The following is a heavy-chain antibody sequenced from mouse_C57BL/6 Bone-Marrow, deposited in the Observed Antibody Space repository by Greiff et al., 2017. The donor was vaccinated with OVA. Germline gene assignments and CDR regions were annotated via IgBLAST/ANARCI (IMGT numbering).Heavy chain of an antibody. Sequence: VKLVESGAELARPGASVKLSCKASGYTFTSYGISWVKQRTGQGLEWIGEIYPRSGNTYYNEKFKGKATLTADKSSSTAYMELRSLTSEDSAVYFCARSVWLGYYAMDYWGQGTSVTVSS. V-gene: IGHV1-81*01. J-gene: IGHJ4*01. CDR3: ARSVWLGYYAMDY. D-gene: IGHD2-10*02. CDR1: GYTFTSYG. CDR2: IYPRSGNT.